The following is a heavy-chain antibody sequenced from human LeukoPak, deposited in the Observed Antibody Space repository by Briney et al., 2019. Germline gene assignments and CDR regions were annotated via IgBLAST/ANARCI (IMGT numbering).Heavy chain of an antibody. Sequence: SETLSLTCRVSGASISGYYWGWIRQPPGKGLEWIGHMYYSGGTTYNPSLKSRVYISLDTSKKHFSLKLSSVTAADTAVYNCAGTGLFFDYWSQGTLVTVSS. V-gene: IGHV4-59*01. CDR3: AGTGLFFDY. J-gene: IGHJ4*02. CDR2: MYYSGGT. D-gene: IGHD7-27*01. CDR1: GASISGYY.